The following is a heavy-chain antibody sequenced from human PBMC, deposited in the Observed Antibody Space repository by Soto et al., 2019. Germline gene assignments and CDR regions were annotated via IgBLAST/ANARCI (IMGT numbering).Heavy chain of an antibody. CDR3: ANLRNNYGSAF. CDR2: IGTSGATT. V-gene: IGHV3-23*01. CDR1: GLTFTNYG. D-gene: IGHD4-17*01. Sequence: EVQLLESGGGLVQPGGSLRLSCAASGLTFTNYGMSWVRQAPGKGLEWVSSIGTSGATTYYADSVKGRFTISRDNPKNSLSLQMNSLRVEDTAVCYCANLRNNYGSAFWGRGTLVVVAS. J-gene: IGHJ4*02.